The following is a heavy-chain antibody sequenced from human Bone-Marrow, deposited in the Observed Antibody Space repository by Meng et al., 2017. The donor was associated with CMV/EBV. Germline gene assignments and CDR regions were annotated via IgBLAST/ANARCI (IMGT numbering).Heavy chain of an antibody. CDR1: GDSINSKIDY. D-gene: IGHD6-6*01. V-gene: IGHV4-39*01. CDR3: ARHAYSTSSPYYYYGLDV. CDR2: VSYSGST. Sequence: SETLSLTCTVAGDSINSKIDYWGWIRQPPGKGLEWIGSVSYSGSTQYNPSLKSRVTISVDTSKNHFSLKLSSVTAADTAIYYCARHAYSTSSPYYYYGLDVWGQGTTVTVSS. J-gene: IGHJ6*02.